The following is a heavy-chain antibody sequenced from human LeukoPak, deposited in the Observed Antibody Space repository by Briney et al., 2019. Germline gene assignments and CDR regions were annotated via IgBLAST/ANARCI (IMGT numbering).Heavy chain of an antibody. CDR2: MNPNSGNT. CDR1: GYTFTSYD. J-gene: IGHJ4*02. D-gene: IGHD3-22*01. Sequence: ASVKVSCKASGYTFTSYDINWVRQATGQGLEWMGWMNPNSGNTGYAQKFQGRVTMTRNTSISTAYMELSSLRSEDTAVYYCARGQNPDYYYDSSGYYGYWGQGTLVPVSA. V-gene: IGHV1-8*01. CDR3: ARGQNPDYYYDSSGYYGY.